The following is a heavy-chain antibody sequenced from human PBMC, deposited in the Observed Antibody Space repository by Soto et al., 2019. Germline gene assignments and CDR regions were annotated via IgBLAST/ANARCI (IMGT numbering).Heavy chain of an antibody. Sequence: GESLKISCKGSGYSFTSYWISWVRQMPGKGLEWMGRIDPSDSYTNYSPSFQGHVTISADKSISTAYLQWSSLKASDTAMYYCARLPVAAAGTDYYYGMDVWGQGTTVTVSS. D-gene: IGHD6-13*01. CDR1: GYSFTSYW. CDR3: ARLPVAAAGTDYYYGMDV. CDR2: IDPSDSYT. J-gene: IGHJ6*02. V-gene: IGHV5-10-1*01.